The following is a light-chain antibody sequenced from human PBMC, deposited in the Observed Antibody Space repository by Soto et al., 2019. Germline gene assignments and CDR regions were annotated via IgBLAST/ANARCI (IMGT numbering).Light chain of an antibody. CDR1: SSDIGNYNL. V-gene: IGLV2-23*01. Sequence: QSALTQPASVSGSPGQSITISCTGTSSDIGNYNLVSWYQQHPDKAPKLMIYEGSKRPSGVSNRFSGSKSGNTASLTLSGLQADDEADYYCCSYAGGSTWVFGGGTKVTVL. CDR2: EGS. CDR3: CSYAGGSTWV. J-gene: IGLJ2*01.